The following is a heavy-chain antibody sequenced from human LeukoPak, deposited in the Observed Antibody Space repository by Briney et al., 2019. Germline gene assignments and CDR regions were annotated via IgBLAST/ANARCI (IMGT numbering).Heavy chain of an antibody. D-gene: IGHD3-16*01. CDR2: IKQDGSED. Sequence: GGSLRLSCAASGFTFSRYWMSWVRQAPGKGLDWVANIKQDGSEDFYVDPLKGRFTISRDNAKNSLSLQMSSLRAEDTAVYYCSRGGSYALDAFDIWGQGTMVTVSS. CDR3: SRGGSYALDAFDI. CDR1: GFTFSRYW. V-gene: IGHV3-7*05. J-gene: IGHJ3*02.